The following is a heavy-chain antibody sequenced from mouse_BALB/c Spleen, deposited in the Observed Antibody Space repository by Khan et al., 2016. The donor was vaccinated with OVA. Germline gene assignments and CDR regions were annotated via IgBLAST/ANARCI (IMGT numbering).Heavy chain of an antibody. CDR3: ATSYFYGYYFDY. V-gene: IGHV5-17*02. CDR2: ISGDSNSI. J-gene: IGHJ2*01. CDR1: GFTFNKYG. D-gene: IGHD1-1*01. Sequence: EVKLMESGGGLVQPGGSRKLSCAASGFTFNKYGMHWVRQAPEKGLEWVAYISGDSNSIYYVDSVKGRFTISRDNPKNTLFLQMTSLMSEDTAMYYCATSYFYGYYFDYWGPGTTLTVS.